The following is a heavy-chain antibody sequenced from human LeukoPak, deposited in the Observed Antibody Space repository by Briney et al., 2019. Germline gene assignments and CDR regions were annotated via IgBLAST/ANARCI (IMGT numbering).Heavy chain of an antibody. Sequence: ASVKVSCKASGYTFTGYYMHWVRQAPGQGLEWMGWINPNSGGTNYAQKFQGRVTMTRDTSISTAYMELSRLRSEDTAVYYCARDISDVGVVVTAIHYFDYWGQGTLVTVSS. V-gene: IGHV1-2*02. J-gene: IGHJ4*02. CDR3: ARDISDVGVVVTAIHYFDY. D-gene: IGHD2-21*02. CDR1: GYTFTGYY. CDR2: INPNSGGT.